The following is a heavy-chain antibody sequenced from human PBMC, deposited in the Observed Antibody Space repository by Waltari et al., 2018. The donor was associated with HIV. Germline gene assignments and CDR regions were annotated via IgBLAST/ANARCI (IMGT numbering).Heavy chain of an antibody. D-gene: IGHD2-2*01. CDR3: ARLGYCSSTSCYYYYDYGVDV. CDR1: GYTFTSYD. CDR2: MNPNSRST. Sequence: QVQLVQSGAEVKKPGASVKVSCKASGYTFTSYDINWVRRAPGQGLEWMGLMNPNSRSTGQSQKLQDRDTIPRNTSRSTADRELGSHRSEITAVYYCARLGYCSSTSCYYYYDYGVDVWGQGTTVTVSS. V-gene: IGHV1-8*01. J-gene: IGHJ6*02.